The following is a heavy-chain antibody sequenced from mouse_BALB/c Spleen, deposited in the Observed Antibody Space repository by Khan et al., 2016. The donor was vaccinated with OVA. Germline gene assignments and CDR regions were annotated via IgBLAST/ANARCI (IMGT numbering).Heavy chain of an antibody. Sequence: QVQLQQPGPGLVQPSQSLSITCTVSGFSLTTYGIHWVRQSPGKGLEWLGVIWSGGSTDYNAPFISRLSISKDNSKSQVFFKMNSLQADDTAIYXCARNSYRYDFTYWGQGTLVTVSA. CDR1: GFSLTTYG. V-gene: IGHV2-2*01. CDR3: ARNSYRYDFTY. D-gene: IGHD2-12*01. CDR2: IWSGGST. J-gene: IGHJ3*01.